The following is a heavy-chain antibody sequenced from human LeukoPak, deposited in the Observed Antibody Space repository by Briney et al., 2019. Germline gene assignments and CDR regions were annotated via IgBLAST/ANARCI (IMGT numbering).Heavy chain of an antibody. CDR2: ISSSGSTI. Sequence: PGGSLRLSCAASGFTFSDYYMSWIRQAPGKGLEWVSYISSSGSTIYYADSVKGRFTMSRDNAKNSLYLQMNSLRAEDTAVYYCARYFWSGDYPDYWGQGTLVTVSS. V-gene: IGHV3-11*01. CDR1: GFTFSDYY. CDR3: ARYFWSGDYPDY. J-gene: IGHJ4*02. D-gene: IGHD3-3*01.